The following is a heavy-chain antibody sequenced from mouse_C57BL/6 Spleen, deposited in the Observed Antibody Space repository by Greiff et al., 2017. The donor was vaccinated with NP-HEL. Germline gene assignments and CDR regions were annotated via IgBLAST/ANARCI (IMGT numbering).Heavy chain of an antibody. D-gene: IGHD1-1*01. CDR1: GYTFTDYE. CDR3: HVYYGSSYGYFDV. J-gene: IGHJ1*03. CDR2: IDPETGGT. Sequence: VQLQQSGAELVRPGASVTLSCKASGYTFTDYEMHWVKQTPVPGLEWIGAIDPETGGTAYNQKFKGKAILTADKSSSTAYMELRSLTSEDSAVYYCHVYYGSSYGYFDVWGTGTTVTVSS. V-gene: IGHV1-15*01.